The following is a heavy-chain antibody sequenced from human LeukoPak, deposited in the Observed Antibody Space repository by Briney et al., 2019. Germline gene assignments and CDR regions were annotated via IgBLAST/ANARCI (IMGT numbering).Heavy chain of an antibody. CDR2: ISGSGGST. Sequence: PGGSLRLSCAASGFTFSSYAMSWVRQAPGKGLEWVSAISGSGGSTYYADSVKGRFTISRVNSKNTLYLQMNSLRAEDTAVYYCAKDSDYDSSGYYPYFDYWGQGTLVTVSS. J-gene: IGHJ4*02. V-gene: IGHV3-23*01. CDR1: GFTFSSYA. D-gene: IGHD3-22*01. CDR3: AKDSDYDSSGYYPYFDY.